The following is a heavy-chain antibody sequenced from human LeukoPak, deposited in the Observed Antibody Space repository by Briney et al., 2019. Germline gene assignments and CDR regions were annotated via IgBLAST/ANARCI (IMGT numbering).Heavy chain of an antibody. V-gene: IGHV4-59*08. Sequence: SETLSLTCTVSGGAIGSLYWSWIRQPPGKGLEWIGYIYSSGSPTYNPSLKSRVTMSVDTSKNQFSLKLSSVTAADTAVYYCARHSSGTNQLLSLPYYYDYWGQGVLVTVSS. CDR2: IYSSGSP. D-gene: IGHD2-2*01. CDR1: GGAIGSLY. CDR3: ARHSSGTNQLLSLPYYYDY. J-gene: IGHJ4*01.